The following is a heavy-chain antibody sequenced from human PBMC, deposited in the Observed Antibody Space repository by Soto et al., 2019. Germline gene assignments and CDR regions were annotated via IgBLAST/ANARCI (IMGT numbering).Heavy chain of an antibody. D-gene: IGHD4-4*01. J-gene: IGHJ6*03. Sequence: PGGSLRLSYAASGFTFSSYAMSWVRQAPGKGLEWVSAISGSGGSTYYADSVKGRFTISRDNSKNTLYLQMNSLRAEDTAVYYCAKDRRNSLYYYYYYYMDVWGKGTTVTVSS. V-gene: IGHV3-23*01. CDR2: ISGSGGST. CDR3: AKDRRNSLYYYYYYYMDV. CDR1: GFTFSSYA.